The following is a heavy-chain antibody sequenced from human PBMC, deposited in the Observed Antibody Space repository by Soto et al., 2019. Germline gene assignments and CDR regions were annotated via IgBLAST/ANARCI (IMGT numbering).Heavy chain of an antibody. D-gene: IGHD4-17*01. Sequence: QITLKESGPTLVKPTQTLTLTCTFSGFSLSTSGVGVGWIRQPPGKALEWLALIYWDDDKRYSPSLKSRLTXTXXTSQHQLDLTMTNMDPVDTATYYCAHSPTVTSFDYWGQGTLVTVSS. CDR2: IYWDDDK. J-gene: IGHJ4*02. CDR3: AHSPTVTSFDY. CDR1: GFSLSTSGVG. V-gene: IGHV2-5*02.